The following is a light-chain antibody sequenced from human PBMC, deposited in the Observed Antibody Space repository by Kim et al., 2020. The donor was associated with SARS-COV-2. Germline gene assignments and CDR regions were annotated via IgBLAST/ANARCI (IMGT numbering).Light chain of an antibody. J-gene: IGKJ1*01. CDR3: QQFYDVTGT. V-gene: IGKV4-1*01. CDR1: RSLLFSSNNKNY. Sequence: VMTQSPASLAVSLGERATINCKSSRSLLFSSNNKNYLAWYQQKPGQRPRLLIDWASIREPGVPDRFTGSGSGTAFTLTLNNLQAEDVAVYYCQQFYDVTGTFGQGTKVDIK. CDR2: WAS.